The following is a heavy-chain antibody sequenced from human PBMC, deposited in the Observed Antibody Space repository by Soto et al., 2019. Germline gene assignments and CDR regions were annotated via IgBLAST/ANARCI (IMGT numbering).Heavy chain of an antibody. Sequence: GGSLRLSCAASGFTFSGYSVNWVRQAPGKGLEWVSYISSGSKTIYYADSVKGRFTVSRDNARNSQYLQMSSLRDEDTAVYYCAREDILGARSFDYWGQGTLVTVSA. CDR1: GFTFSGYS. CDR2: ISSGSKTI. J-gene: IGHJ4*02. D-gene: IGHD3-9*01. V-gene: IGHV3-48*02. CDR3: AREDILGARSFDY.